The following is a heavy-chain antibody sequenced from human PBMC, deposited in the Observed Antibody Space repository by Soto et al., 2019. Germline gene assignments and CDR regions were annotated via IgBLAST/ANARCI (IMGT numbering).Heavy chain of an antibody. CDR2: ISAAGGDT. D-gene: IGHD5-12*01. CDR3: AARYVFLPW. J-gene: IGHJ4*02. CDR1: GFTFSSYA. Sequence: GGSLRLSCAASGFTFSSYAMSWVRQAPGKGLEWVSAISAAGGDTFYADSVRGRFSISRDISSNTLYLQMNSLRAEDTAVYYCAARYVFLPWWGRGTLVTVSS. V-gene: IGHV3-23*01.